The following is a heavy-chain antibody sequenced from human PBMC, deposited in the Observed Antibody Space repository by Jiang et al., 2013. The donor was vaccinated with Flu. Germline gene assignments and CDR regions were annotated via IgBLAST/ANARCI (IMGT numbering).Heavy chain of an antibody. Sequence: LEWMGIINPSGGSTSYAQKFQGRVTMTRDTSTSTVYMELSSLRSEDTAVYYCARVRVIGKLGIAADLFDYWGQGTLVTVSS. CDR3: ARVRVIGKLGIAADLFDY. CDR2: INPSGGST. D-gene: IGHD6-13*01. J-gene: IGHJ4*02. V-gene: IGHV1-46*03.